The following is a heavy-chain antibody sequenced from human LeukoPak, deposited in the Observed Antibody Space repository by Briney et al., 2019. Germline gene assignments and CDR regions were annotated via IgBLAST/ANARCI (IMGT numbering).Heavy chain of an antibody. Sequence: GRSLRLSCVASGFTFDDYAMHWVRQAPGKGLEWVSGFSWNSGSIDYADSVKGRFTISRDNARNSLYLQVNSLRPQDTALYYCAKDSGGWYDFWGQGTLVTVSS. D-gene: IGHD4-23*01. J-gene: IGHJ5*01. CDR2: FSWNSGSI. V-gene: IGHV3-9*01. CDR3: AKDSGGWYDF. CDR1: GFTFDDYA.